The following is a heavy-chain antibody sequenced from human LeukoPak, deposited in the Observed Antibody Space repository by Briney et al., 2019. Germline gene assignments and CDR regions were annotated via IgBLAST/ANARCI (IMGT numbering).Heavy chain of an antibody. J-gene: IGHJ3*02. CDR3: ARLTDDAFDI. V-gene: IGHV1-18*01. Sequence: ASVKVSCKTSDYTFTNYSIIWVRQAPGQGLEGMGWISAYSGYADYAQPFQGRVIMTTDTSTSTVYMDLRSLRSDDTAVYYCARLTDDAFDIWGQGTMVTVSS. CDR2: ISAYSGYA. CDR1: DYTFTNYS.